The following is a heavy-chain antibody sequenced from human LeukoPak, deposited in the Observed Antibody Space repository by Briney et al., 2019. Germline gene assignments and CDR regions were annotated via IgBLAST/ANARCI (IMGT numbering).Heavy chain of an antibody. CDR1: GFTFSDYY. Sequence: GGSLRLSCAASGFTFSDYYMSWIRQAPGKGLEWVSYISSSGSTIYYADSVEGRFTISRDNAKNSLYLQMNSLRAEDTAVYYCARAPPGTMIVVSAFDIWGQGTMVTVSS. J-gene: IGHJ3*02. D-gene: IGHD3-22*01. CDR2: ISSSGSTI. V-gene: IGHV3-11*04. CDR3: ARAPPGTMIVVSAFDI.